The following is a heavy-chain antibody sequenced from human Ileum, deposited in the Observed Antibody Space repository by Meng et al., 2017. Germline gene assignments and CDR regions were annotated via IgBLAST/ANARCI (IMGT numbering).Heavy chain of an antibody. CDR3: ATSNDRDVYYLGY. CDR2: IFQSGRT. J-gene: IGHJ4*02. Sequence: QVQLPESGPRLVKPSGTLSLTCAGSGTWWSWVRQPPGKGLEWIGEIFQSGRTNYNPSLKSRVTISIDKSKSQISLQLSAVTAADTAVYSCATSNDRDVYYLGYWGQGTLVTVSS. D-gene: IGHD3-22*01. CDR1: GTW. V-gene: IGHV4-4*02.